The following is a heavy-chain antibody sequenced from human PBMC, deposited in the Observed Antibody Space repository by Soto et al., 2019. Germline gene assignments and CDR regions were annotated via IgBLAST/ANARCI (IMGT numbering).Heavy chain of an antibody. CDR2: IWYDASNK. CDR1: GFTFRTYG. J-gene: IGHJ4*02. Sequence: VQLVESGGGVVQPGRSLRLSWAASGFTFRTYGMYWVRQAPGKGMEWVAVIWYDASNKYYAGSVKGRFTISRDNSANTLYLQMNSLRAEDTAVYYCARGRVDGGELDLWGQGSLVTVSS. V-gene: IGHV3-33*01. CDR3: ARGRVDGGELDL. D-gene: IGHD1-26*01.